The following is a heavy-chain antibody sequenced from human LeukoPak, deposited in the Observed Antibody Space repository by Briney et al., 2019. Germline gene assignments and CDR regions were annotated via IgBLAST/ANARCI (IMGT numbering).Heavy chain of an antibody. J-gene: IGHJ4*02. CDR3: ARDSGRDYGDYPF. CDR2: ISYDGSNK. V-gene: IGHV3-30*01. Sequence: GGSLRLSCAASGFTFSSYAMPWVRQAPGKGLEWVAVISYDGSNKYYADSVKGRFTISRDNSKNTLYLQMNSLRAEDTAVYYCARDSGRDYGDYPFWGQGTLVTVSS. D-gene: IGHD4-17*01. CDR1: GFTFSSYA.